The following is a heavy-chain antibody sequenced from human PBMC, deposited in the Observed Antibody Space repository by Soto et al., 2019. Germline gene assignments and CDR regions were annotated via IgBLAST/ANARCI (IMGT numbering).Heavy chain of an antibody. CDR2: IYYSGST. J-gene: IGHJ4*02. Sequence: SETLSLTCTVSGGSISSYYWSWIRQPPGKGLEWIGYIYYSGSTNYNPSLKSRVSISVDTSKNQFSLKLSSVTAADTAVYYRARRYGGNFDYWGQGTLVTVSS. V-gene: IGHV4-59*01. CDR3: ARRYGGNFDY. CDR1: GGSISSYY. D-gene: IGHD1-26*01.